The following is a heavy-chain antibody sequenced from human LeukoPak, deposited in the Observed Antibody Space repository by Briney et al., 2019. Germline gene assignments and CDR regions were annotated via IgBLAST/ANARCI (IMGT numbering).Heavy chain of an antibody. D-gene: IGHD2-2*02. CDR2: IYYSGST. CDR3: AEYGYCSSTSCYTGGAFDI. J-gene: IGHJ3*02. CDR1: GGSISSRSYY. V-gene: IGHV4-39*01. Sequence: KTSETLSLTCTVSGGSISSRSYYWGWIRQPPGKGLEWIGSIYYSGSTYYNPSLKSRVTISVDTSKNQFSLKLSSVTAADTAVYYCAEYGYCSSTSCYTGGAFDIWGQGTMVTVSS.